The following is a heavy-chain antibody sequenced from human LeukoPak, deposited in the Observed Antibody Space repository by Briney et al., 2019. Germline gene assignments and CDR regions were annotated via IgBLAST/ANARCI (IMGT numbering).Heavy chain of an antibody. CDR3: ARGSWNYGPAWYYYGMDV. V-gene: IGHV4-31*03. D-gene: IGHD1-7*01. J-gene: IGHJ6*02. CDR2: IYYSGST. Sequence: SQTLSLTCTVSGGSISSGGYYWSWIRQHPGKGLEWIGYIYYSGSTNYNPSLKSRVTISVDTSKNQFSLKLSSVTAADTAVYYCARGSWNYGPAWYYYGMDVWGQGTTVTVSS. CDR1: GGSISSGGYY.